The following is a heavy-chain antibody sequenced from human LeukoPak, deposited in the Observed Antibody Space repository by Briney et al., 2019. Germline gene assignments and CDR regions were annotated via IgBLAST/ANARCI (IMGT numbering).Heavy chain of an antibody. V-gene: IGHV4-30-4*01. J-gene: IGHJ4*02. CDR2: IYYSGST. Sequence: SQTLSLTCTVSGGSISSGDYYWSWIRQPPGKGLEWIGYIYYSGSTYYNPSLKSRVTISVDTSKNQFSLKLSSVTAADTAVYYCARHYTYYDILTGYPQGPRFDYWGQGTLVTVSS. CDR3: ARHYTYYDILTGYPQGPRFDY. CDR1: GGSISSGDYY. D-gene: IGHD3-9*01.